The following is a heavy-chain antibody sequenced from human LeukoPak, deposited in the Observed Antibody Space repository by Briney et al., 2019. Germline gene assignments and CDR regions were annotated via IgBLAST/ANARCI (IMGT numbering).Heavy chain of an antibody. J-gene: IGHJ4*02. Sequence: HAGGSLSLSCAASGFTVSSNYMSWVRQAPGKGLEWVSVIYTGGRTYNADSVKDRFTISRDNSKNTLYLQMNSLRAEDTAVYYCAREGEPNGRYFDYWGQGTLVTVSS. D-gene: IGHD3-16*01. CDR3: AREGEPNGRYFDY. CDR2: IYTGGRT. CDR1: GFTVSSNY. V-gene: IGHV3-66*01.